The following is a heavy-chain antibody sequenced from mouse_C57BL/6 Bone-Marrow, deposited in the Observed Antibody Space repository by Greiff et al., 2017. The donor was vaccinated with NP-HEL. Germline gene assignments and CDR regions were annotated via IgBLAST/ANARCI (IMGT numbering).Heavy chain of an antibody. Sequence: QVQLQQSGAEPVRPGASVTLSCKASGYTFTDYEMHWVKQTPVHGLEWIGAIDPETGGTAYNQKFKGKAILTADKSSSTAYMELRSLTSEDSAVYYCTRRDDYDVDWYFDVWGTGTTVTVSS. J-gene: IGHJ1*03. CDR3: TRRDDYDVDWYFDV. V-gene: IGHV1-15*01. D-gene: IGHD2-4*01. CDR2: IDPETGGT. CDR1: GYTFTDYE.